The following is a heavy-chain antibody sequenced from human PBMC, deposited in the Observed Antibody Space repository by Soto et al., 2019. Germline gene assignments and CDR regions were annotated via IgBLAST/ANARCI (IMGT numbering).Heavy chain of an antibody. CDR2: ISGDNINS. CDR1: GFTFSDYG. J-gene: IGHJ6*02. D-gene: IGHD5-12*01. Sequence: ASVKVSCKASGFTFSDYGLSWVRQAPGQPLEWMGWISGDNINSKYSQKFQGRLTMTTDTSTATASMELRSLTSDDTAVYYWARERWLQLPRGRYYGMDVWGQGTTVTVSS. CDR3: ARERWLQLPRGRYYGMDV. V-gene: IGHV1-18*01.